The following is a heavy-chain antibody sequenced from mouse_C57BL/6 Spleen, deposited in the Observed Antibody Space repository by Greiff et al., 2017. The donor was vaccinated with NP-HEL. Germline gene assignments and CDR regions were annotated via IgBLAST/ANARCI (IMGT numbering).Heavy chain of an antibody. D-gene: IGHD2-4*01. V-gene: IGHV7-1*01. CDR1: GFTFSDFY. Sequence: EVKLMESGGGLVQSGRSLRLSCATSGFTFSDFYLEWVRQAPGKGLEWIAASCNKANDYTTEYSASVKGRFIVSRDTSQSILYLQMNALRAEYTSIYYCARDDYGAWFAYWGQGTLVTVSA. CDR2: SCNKANDYTT. CDR3: ARDDYGAWFAY. J-gene: IGHJ3*01.